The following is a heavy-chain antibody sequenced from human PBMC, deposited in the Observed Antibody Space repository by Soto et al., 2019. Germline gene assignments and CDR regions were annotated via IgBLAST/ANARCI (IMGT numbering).Heavy chain of an antibody. Sequence: SETLSLTCAVSGASISSGGYSWSWIRQPPGKGLEWIGYIYHSGSTYYNPSLKSRVTISVDRSKNQFSLKLSSVTAADTAVYYCARVRFWGVLLWFGERNYYYYGMDVWGQGTTVTVSS. CDR1: GASISSGGYS. CDR2: IYHSGST. V-gene: IGHV4-30-2*01. CDR3: ARVRFWGVLLWFGERNYYYYGMDV. J-gene: IGHJ6*02. D-gene: IGHD3-10*01.